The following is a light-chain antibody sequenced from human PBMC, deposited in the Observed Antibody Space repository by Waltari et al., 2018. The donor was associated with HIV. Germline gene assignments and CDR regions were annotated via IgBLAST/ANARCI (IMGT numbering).Light chain of an antibody. J-gene: IGLJ1*01. Sequence: SSDLTKPRSVSVALGQTASVTCGGNDLGSRHAHWYQHKPGQAPVLVIFRDTHRPSEIPARFSGSNSGNTATLTITGAQAGDEADYYCQVWVNFVYVFGPGTEVTVL. CDR1: DLGSRH. CDR2: RDT. V-gene: IGLV3-9*01. CDR3: QVWVNFVYV.